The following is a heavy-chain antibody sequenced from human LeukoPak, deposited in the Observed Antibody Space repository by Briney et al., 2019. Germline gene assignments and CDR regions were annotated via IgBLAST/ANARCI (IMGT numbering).Heavy chain of an antibody. CDR2: ISAYNGDT. CDR3: ATVWGRAFDI. Sequence: GASVKVSCKASGYTLTYYDISWVRQAPGQGLEWMGWISAYNGDTNYAQKLQGRVTMTTDTSTSTAYMELRSLRSDDTAVYYCATVWGRAFDIWGQGTMVTVSS. D-gene: IGHD3-10*01. J-gene: IGHJ3*02. V-gene: IGHV1-18*01. CDR1: GYTLTYYD.